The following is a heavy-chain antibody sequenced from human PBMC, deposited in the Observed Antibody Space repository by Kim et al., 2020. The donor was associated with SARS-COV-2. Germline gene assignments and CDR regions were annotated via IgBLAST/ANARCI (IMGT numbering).Heavy chain of an antibody. CDR1: GGSFSGYY. CDR3: ARGEELGQGSSSTQH. CDR2: INHSGST. J-gene: IGHJ1*01. D-gene: IGHD6-13*01. V-gene: IGHV4-34*01. Sequence: SETLSLTCAVYGGSFSGYYWSWIRQPPGKGLEWIGEINHSGSTNYNPSLKSRVTISVDTSKNQFSLKLSSVTAADTAVYYCARGEELGQGSSSTQHWGQGTLVTVSS.